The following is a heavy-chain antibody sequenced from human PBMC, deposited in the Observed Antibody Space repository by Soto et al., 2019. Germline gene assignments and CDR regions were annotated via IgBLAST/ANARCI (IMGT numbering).Heavy chain of an antibody. V-gene: IGHV3-73*01. CDR3: TRLISAAQDY. Sequence: VLLVESGGGLVQPGGSLKLSCAASGFVFKDSSIHWVRQASGKGLEWVGRIRDRAYSYATAYAASVKGRFPISRDDSSNTAYLQMNSLKTEDTAIYYCTRLISAAQDYWGQGTLVTVSS. CDR1: GFVFKDSS. D-gene: IGHD3-10*01. J-gene: IGHJ4*02. CDR2: IRDRAYSYAT.